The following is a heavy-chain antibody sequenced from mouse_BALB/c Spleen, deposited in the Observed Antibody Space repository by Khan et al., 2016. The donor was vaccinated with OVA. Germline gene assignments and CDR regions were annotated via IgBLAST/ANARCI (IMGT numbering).Heavy chain of an antibody. V-gene: IGHV1-7*01. D-gene: IGHD2-1*01. CDR1: GYTFTTYW. CDR3: TRRGLYGIITY. J-gene: IGHJ3*01. Sequence: QVQLQQSGAELAKPGASVEMSCKASGYTFTTYWMHWVKQRPGQGLEWIGYIDPSTGYTEYNQKFKDKATLTADKSSSTAYMQLSSLTSEDSAVYDCTRRGLYGIITYWGQGTLVTVSA. CDR2: IDPSTGYT.